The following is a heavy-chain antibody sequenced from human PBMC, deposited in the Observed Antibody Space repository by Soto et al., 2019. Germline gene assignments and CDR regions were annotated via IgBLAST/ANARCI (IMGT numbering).Heavy chain of an antibody. J-gene: IGHJ6*03. V-gene: IGHV3-33*01. CDR2: IWYDGSNK. Sequence: GGSLRLSCAASGFTFSSYGMHWVRQAPGKGLEWVAVIWYDGSNKYYADSVKGRFTISRDNSKNTLYLQMNSLRAEDTAVYYCARGPRYYGSGSYPQYYYYYYMDVWGKGTTVTVSS. CDR3: ARGPRYYGSGSYPQYYYYYYMDV. CDR1: GFTFSSYG. D-gene: IGHD3-10*01.